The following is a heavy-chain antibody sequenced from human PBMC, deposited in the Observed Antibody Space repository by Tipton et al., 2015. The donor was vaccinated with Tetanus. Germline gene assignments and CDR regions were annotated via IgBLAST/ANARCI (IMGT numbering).Heavy chain of an antibody. J-gene: IGHJ4*02. CDR1: GFIFSSYG. V-gene: IGHV3-33*01. CDR3: ATGGYYDNSGYPPY. D-gene: IGHD3-22*01. CDR2: SWYDGTDK. Sequence: SLRLSCAASGFIFSSYGIHWVRQAPGKGLEWVAVSWYDGTDKYYADSVKGRFTISRDNSKNTLYLQMNSLRAEDTAVYYCATGGYYDNSGYPPYWGQGTLVTVSS.